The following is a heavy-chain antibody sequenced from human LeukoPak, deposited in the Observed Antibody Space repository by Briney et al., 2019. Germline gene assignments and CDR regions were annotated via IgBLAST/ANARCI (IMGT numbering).Heavy chain of an antibody. Sequence: GASVKASCKVSGYTLTELSMHGVRQAPGKGLEWMGGFDPEDGETIYAQKFQGRVTMTEDTSTDTAYMELSSLRSEDTAIYYCATDRAYFGSGNFFDYWGQGTLVTVSS. D-gene: IGHD3-10*01. CDR1: GYTLTELS. V-gene: IGHV1-24*01. CDR2: FDPEDGET. CDR3: ATDRAYFGSGNFFDY. J-gene: IGHJ4*02.